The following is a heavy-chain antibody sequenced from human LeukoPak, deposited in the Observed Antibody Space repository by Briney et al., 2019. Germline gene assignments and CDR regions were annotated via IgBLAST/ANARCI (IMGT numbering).Heavy chain of an antibody. CDR2: LGGSGVST. Sequence: PGGSLRLSCAASGFTFSDSAMTWVRQAPGKGLEWVSALGGSGVSTYYADSVKGRFTISRDNSKNTLYLQMNSLRAEDTAVYYCAKARNHYYDSSGYSYWGQGTLVTVSS. D-gene: IGHD3-22*01. J-gene: IGHJ4*02. V-gene: IGHV3-23*01. CDR1: GFTFSDSA. CDR3: AKARNHYYDSSGYSY.